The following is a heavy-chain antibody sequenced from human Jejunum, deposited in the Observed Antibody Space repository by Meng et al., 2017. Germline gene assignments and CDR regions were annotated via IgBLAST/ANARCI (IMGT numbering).Heavy chain of an antibody. V-gene: IGHV4-34*02. J-gene: IGHJ4*02. CDR3: ARVLGLPTYEFWSGRDKSTYFFDY. CDR2: ITDSGRT. CDR1: DESFGVYY. Sequence: QVQVQQWGAGLVKPSETLSVTCVVSDESFGVYYWSWLRQSPGRGLEWIGEITDSGRTNYKPSLKNRVTISIDMSKRQVSLRLTSVTAADTAVYYCARVLGLPTYEFWSGRDKSTYFFDYWGQGTLVTVSS. D-gene: IGHD3/OR15-3a*01.